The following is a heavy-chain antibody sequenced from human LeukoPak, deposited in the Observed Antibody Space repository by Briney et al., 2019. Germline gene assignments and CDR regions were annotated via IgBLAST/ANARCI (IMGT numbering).Heavy chain of an antibody. J-gene: IGHJ4*02. Sequence: GGSLRLSCAASGFTFSSYAMSWVRQAPGKGLEWVSAISGSGVTTYYADSVKGRFTISRDDSKNTLFLQMNSLRAEDTAIYYCAKETYIVVVPGALFDYWGQGTLVTVSS. CDR3: AKETYIVVVPGALFDY. V-gene: IGHV3-23*01. CDR2: ISGSGVTT. CDR1: GFTFSSYA. D-gene: IGHD2-2*01.